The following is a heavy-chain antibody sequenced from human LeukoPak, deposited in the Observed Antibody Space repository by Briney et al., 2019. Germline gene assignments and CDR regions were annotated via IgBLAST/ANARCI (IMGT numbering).Heavy chain of an antibody. CDR3: ARDRSGSYPYYFDY. J-gene: IGHJ4*02. CDR1: GFTFSRYE. V-gene: IGHV3-21*01. CDR2: ISSRSVYI. D-gene: IGHD1-26*01. Sequence: GSLRLSCAASGFTFSRYEMNWARQAPGKGLEWVSSISSRSVYIYYADSVRGRFTISRDNAKDSLYLQMDSLRAEDTAVYYCARDRSGSYPYYFDYWGQGGLVTVSS.